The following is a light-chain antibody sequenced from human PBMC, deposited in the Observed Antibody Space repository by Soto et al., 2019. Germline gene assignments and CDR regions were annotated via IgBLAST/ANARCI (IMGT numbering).Light chain of an antibody. Sequence: SYELTQPSSVSVSPGQTARITCSGAVLAKKYARWFQQKPGQAAVLVIYKDSERPSGIPERFSGSSSGTTVTLTISGAQVEDEADYYCYSAADNNLRVFGGGTKLTVL. J-gene: IGLJ2*01. CDR1: VLAKKY. V-gene: IGLV3-27*01. CDR3: YSAADNNLRV. CDR2: KDS.